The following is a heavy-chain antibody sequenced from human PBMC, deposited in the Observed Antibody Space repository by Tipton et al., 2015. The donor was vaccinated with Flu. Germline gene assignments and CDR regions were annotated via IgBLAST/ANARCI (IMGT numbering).Heavy chain of an antibody. Sequence: SLRLSCVASGFSFSGYAMTWVRQAPGRGLQWVSTIKESGDRTFYADSVEGRFTISRDNSKNTVYLQMSSLRAEDTALYYCAKQRDLYSVPTSWGQGTLVTVPS. D-gene: IGHD2-21*01. CDR1: GFSFSGYA. V-gene: IGHV3-23*01. J-gene: IGHJ5*02. CDR2: IKESGDRT. CDR3: AKQRDLYSVPTS.